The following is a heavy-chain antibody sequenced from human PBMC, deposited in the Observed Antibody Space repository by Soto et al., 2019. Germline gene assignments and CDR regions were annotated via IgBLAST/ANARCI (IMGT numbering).Heavy chain of an antibody. CDR3: AREDSIIIPAVSDF. J-gene: IGHJ4*02. CDR1: GFAFNNYG. V-gene: IGHV3-21*01. Sequence: GGSLRLSCTVSGFAFNNYGINWVRQAPGKGLEWVSSISKSDYTYYSDSVTGRLTISRDNAKNSVSLQMNTLRVEDTAVYYCAREDSIIIPAVSDFWGQGTLVTVSS. D-gene: IGHD2-2*01. CDR2: ISKSDYT.